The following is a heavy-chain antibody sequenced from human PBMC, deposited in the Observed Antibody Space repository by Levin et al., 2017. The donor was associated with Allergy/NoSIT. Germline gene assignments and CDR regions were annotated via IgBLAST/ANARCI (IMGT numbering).Heavy chain of an antibody. CDR3: ARGQWLAGRDYYAMDV. D-gene: IGHD3-10*01. CDR1: NGSINNYY. V-gene: IGHV4-4*07. Sequence: SQTLSLTCTVSNGSINNYYWSWIRQTAGKGLEWIGRIYSSGSTNYKASLKSRDTMSVDTSKNQVSLRLISVTAADTAIVFCARGQWLAGRDYYAMDVWGQGTTVTVSS. J-gene: IGHJ6*02. CDR2: IYSSGST.